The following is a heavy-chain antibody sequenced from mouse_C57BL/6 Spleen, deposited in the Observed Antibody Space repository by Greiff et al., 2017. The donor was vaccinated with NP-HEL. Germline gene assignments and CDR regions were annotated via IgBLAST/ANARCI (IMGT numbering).Heavy chain of an antibody. V-gene: IGHV5-17*01. CDR1: GFTFSDYG. CDR3: ASHYYGNSPYAMDY. Sequence: EVHLVESGGGLVKPGGSLKLSCAASGFTFSDYGMHWVRQAPEKGLEWVAYISSGSSTIYYADTVKGRFTISRDNAKNTLFLQMTSLRSEDTAMYYCASHYYGNSPYAMDYWGQGTSVTVSS. J-gene: IGHJ4*01. CDR2: ISSGSSTI. D-gene: IGHD1-1*01.